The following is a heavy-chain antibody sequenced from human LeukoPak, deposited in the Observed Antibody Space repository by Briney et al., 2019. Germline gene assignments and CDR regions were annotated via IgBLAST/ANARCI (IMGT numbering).Heavy chain of an antibody. J-gene: IGHJ4*02. CDR2: FDPEDGKT. V-gene: IGHV1-24*01. CDR3: ATATGSIYYYFDY. D-gene: IGHD1-1*01. Sequence: ASVKVSCKFSGYTLTELSMHWVRQAPGKGLEWMGGFDPEDGKTIYAQKFQGRVTMTEDTSTDTAYMELSSLRSEDTAVYYCATATGSIYYYFDYWGQGTLVTVSS. CDR1: GYTLTELS.